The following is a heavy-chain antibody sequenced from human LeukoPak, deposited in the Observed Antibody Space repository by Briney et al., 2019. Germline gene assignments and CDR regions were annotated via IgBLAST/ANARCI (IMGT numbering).Heavy chain of an antibody. V-gene: IGHV3-21*01. J-gene: IGHJ4*02. CDR1: GFTFGYYS. CDR3: ARVWSPPYTSSWPYYFDN. Sequence: GGSLRLSCAASGFTFGYYSMNWVRQAPGKGLEWVSSISSSSSYIYYGDLVKGRFTISRDNTKNSLYLQMNSLRAEDTAVYYCARVWSPPYTSSWPYYFDNWGQGTLVTVSS. D-gene: IGHD6-13*01. CDR2: ISSSSSYI.